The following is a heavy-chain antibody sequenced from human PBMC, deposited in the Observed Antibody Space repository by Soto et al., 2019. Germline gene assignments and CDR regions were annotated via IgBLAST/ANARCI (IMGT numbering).Heavy chain of an antibody. CDR2: ISSSSSTI. V-gene: IGHV3-48*02. CDR1: GFTFSSYS. J-gene: IGHJ4*02. Sequence: GGSLRLSCAASGFTFSSYSMNWVRQAPGKGLEWVSYISSSSSTIYYADSVKGRFTISRDNAKNSLYLQMNSLRDEDTAVYYCARVRAWYSSGWYGSYYFDYWGQGTLVTVSS. CDR3: ARVRAWYSSGWYGSYYFDY. D-gene: IGHD6-19*01.